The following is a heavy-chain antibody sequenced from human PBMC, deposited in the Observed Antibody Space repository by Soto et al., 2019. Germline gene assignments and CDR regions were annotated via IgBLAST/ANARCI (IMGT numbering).Heavy chain of an antibody. V-gene: IGHV1-18*01. CDR1: GYEFTTYG. CDR3: ARGVDILTAYSHPNLDY. J-gene: IGHJ4*02. Sequence: QVHLVQSGGEAKKPGASVKVSCKASGYEFTTYGISWVRQAPGQGLEWLGWIAAYNYNTNYAQKFQGRVTMTVDISTSTAYMELRSLRSDDTAVYYCARGVDILTAYSHPNLDYWGQGTLVTVSS. CDR2: IAAYNYNT. D-gene: IGHD3-9*01.